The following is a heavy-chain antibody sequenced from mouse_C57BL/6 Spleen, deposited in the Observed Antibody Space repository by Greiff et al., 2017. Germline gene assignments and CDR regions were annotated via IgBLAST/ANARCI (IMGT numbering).Heavy chain of an antibody. J-gene: IGHJ4*01. D-gene: IGHD4-1*01. CDR1: GYTFTSYW. CDR2: IDPSDSET. V-gene: IGHV1-52*01. Sequence: QVQLQQPGAELVRPGSSVKLSCKASGYTFTSYWMHWVKQRPIQGLEWIGNIDPSDSETHYNQKFKDKATLTVDKSSSTAYMLLRSLTSEDSAVYYYARVGRGYYAMDYWGQGTSVTVSS. CDR3: ARVGRGYYAMDY.